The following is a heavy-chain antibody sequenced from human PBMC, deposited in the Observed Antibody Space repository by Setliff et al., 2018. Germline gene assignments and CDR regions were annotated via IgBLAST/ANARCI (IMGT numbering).Heavy chain of an antibody. V-gene: IGHV1-18*01. CDR1: GFRFTSFG. CDR3: ARSPALLGIVYLDP. D-gene: IGHD2-15*01. Sequence: ASVKVSCKTSGFRFTSFGFSWVRQAPGQGLEWMGWISPYSGESNYAQKFQDRLTVTADTSTKTTYMELRSLTSDDTAVYYCARSPALLGIVYLDPWGQGTRVTVSS. CDR2: ISPYSGES. J-gene: IGHJ5*02.